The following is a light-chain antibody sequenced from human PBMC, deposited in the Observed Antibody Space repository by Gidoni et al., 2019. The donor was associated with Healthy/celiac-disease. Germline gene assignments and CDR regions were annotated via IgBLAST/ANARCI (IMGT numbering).Light chain of an antibody. CDR1: QSVSSN. Sequence: EIVMTQSPATLSVSPGERAALSCRASQSVSSNLAWYQQKTGQTPRLLIYGASTRATGVPARFSGSGSGTDFTLTISSLQSEDFVVYYCQQYNDWPYTFGQXTELEIK. CDR3: QQYNDWPYT. CDR2: GAS. J-gene: IGKJ2*01. V-gene: IGKV3-15*01.